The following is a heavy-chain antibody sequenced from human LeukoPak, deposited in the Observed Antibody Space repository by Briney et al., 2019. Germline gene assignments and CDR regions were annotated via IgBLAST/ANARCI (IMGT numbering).Heavy chain of an antibody. J-gene: IGHJ6*02. CDR1: GYTLTELS. CDR3: VRSWGTYVDVLSEQFYYGMDV. Sequence: ASVKVSCKVSGYTLTELSMHWVRQAPGKGLEWMGGFDPEDGETIYAQKFQGRVTMTEDTSTDTAYMELSSLRSGDSAVYYCVRSWGTYVDVLSEQFYYGMDVWGQGTTVTVSS. V-gene: IGHV1-24*01. D-gene: IGHD3-9*01. CDR2: FDPEDGET.